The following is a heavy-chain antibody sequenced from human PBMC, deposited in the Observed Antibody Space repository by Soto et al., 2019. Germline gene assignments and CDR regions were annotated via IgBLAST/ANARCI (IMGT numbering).Heavy chain of an antibody. V-gene: IGHV5-51*01. CDR3: SRRGKLCGTSTCRFDP. D-gene: IGHD2-15*01. CDR2: IYPGDSDT. Sequence: GESLKISCKASGYSFSDYWIGWVRQMPGRGLEWMGIIYPGDSDTRYSASFQGQVTISADKSISTTFLQWSSLKASDAAMYYCSRRGKLCGTSTCRFDPWGQGTLVTVSS. J-gene: IGHJ5*02. CDR1: GYSFSDYW.